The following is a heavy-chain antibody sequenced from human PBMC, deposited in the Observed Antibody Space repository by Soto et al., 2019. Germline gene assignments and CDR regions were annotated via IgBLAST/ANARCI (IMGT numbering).Heavy chain of an antibody. Sequence: ASLKVSCKASGYTFTSYAMHWVRQAPGQRLEWMGWINAGNGNTKYSQKFQGRVTITRDTSASTAYMELSSLRSEDTAVYYCASAYDSSGHDAFDIWGQGTMVTVSS. CDR2: INAGNGNT. D-gene: IGHD3-22*01. CDR1: GYTFTSYA. V-gene: IGHV1-3*01. J-gene: IGHJ3*02. CDR3: ASAYDSSGHDAFDI.